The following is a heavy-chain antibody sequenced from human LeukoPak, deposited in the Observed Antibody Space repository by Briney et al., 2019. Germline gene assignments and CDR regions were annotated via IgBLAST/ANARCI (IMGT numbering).Heavy chain of an antibody. V-gene: IGHV5-51*01. CDR3: ARAYGYCSAGSCYYYGMDV. D-gene: IGHD2-15*01. CDR1: GYRFNTYW. J-gene: IGHJ6*02. CDR2: IYPGDSDT. Sequence: GASLKISCEGSGYRFNTYWIGWVRQMPGKGLEWMGIIYPGDSDTGYSPSFQGQVTISADKSISTAYLQWSSLKASDTAMYYCARAYGYCSAGSCYYYGMDVWGQGTTVTVSS.